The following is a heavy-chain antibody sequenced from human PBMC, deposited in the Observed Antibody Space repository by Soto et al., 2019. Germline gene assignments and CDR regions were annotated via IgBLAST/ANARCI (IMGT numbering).Heavy chain of an antibody. D-gene: IGHD3-10*01. Sequence: PSETLSLTCTVSGGSISSSYWSWIRQPPGKELEWIGYIYYTGSTYYSPSLKSRVIISLDASRTQFSLKLNSVTTAGTAAYCCARDFWFEELSGGYYQYAMDVWGQGTTVTVSS. V-gene: IGHV4-59*01. CDR1: GGSISSSY. CDR2: IYYTGST. J-gene: IGHJ6*02. CDR3: ARDFWFEELSGGYYQYAMDV.